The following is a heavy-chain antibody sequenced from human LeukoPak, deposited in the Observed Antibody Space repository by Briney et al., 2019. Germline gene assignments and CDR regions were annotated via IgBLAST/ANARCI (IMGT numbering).Heavy chain of an antibody. D-gene: IGHD1-14*01. J-gene: IGHJ4*02. CDR1: GFTFNDYY. CDR2: ISSSSSYT. CDR3: ARDPDPPLYYFDY. V-gene: IGHV3-11*06. Sequence: PGGSLRLSCAASGFTFNDYYMSWIRQAPGKGLEWVSYISSSSSYTNYADTVKGRFTISRDNAKNSLYLQMNSLRAEDTAVYYCARDPDPPLYYFDYWGQGTLVTVSS.